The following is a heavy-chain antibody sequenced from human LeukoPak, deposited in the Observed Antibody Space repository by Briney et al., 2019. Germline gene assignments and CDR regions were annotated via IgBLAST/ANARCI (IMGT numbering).Heavy chain of an antibody. CDR1: GFTVSSNY. Sequence: PGGSLRLSCAASGFTVSSNYMSWVRQAPGKGLEWVSVIYSGGSTYYADSVKGRFTISRDNSKNTLYLQMNSLRAEDTAVYYCARNRITGTREYYGMDVWGQGTTVTVFS. J-gene: IGHJ6*02. V-gene: IGHV3-66*01. CDR3: ARNRITGTREYYGMDV. D-gene: IGHD1-7*01. CDR2: IYSGGST.